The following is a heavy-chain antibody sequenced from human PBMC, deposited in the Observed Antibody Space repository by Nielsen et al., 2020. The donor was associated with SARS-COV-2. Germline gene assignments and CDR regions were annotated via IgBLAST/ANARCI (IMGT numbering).Heavy chain of an antibody. CDR3: ARAGSETREYYYYYYGMDV. Sequence: SETLSLTCTVSGGSISSSSYYWGWIRQPPGKGLEWIGSNYYSRSTYYNPSLKSRVTISVDTSKNHFSLKLSSVTAADTAVYYCARAGSETREYYYYYYGMDVWGQGTTVTVSS. D-gene: IGHD1-26*01. V-gene: IGHV4-39*02. J-gene: IGHJ6*02. CDR2: NYYSRST. CDR1: GGSISSSSYY.